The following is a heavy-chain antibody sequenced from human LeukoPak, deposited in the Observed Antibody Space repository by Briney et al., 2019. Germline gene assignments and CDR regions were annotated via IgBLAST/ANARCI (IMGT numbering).Heavy chain of an antibody. CDR3: AKGRLVHHLHI. V-gene: IGHV3-23*01. D-gene: IGHD3-9*01. CDR2: INCNGGST. CDR1: GFTFRNYA. J-gene: IGHJ3*02. Sequence: GGSLSLSCAASGFTFRNYAMSWVRQAPGRGLEWVSGINCNGGSTYNADSVKGGFTISRDSSKNTLYLPMNRLRAEDTAVYYWAKGRLVHHLHIWGQGTMVTVSS.